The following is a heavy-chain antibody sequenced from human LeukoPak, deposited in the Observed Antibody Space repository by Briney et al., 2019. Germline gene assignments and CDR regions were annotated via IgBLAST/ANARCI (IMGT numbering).Heavy chain of an antibody. CDR1: GFSVSDHY. Sequence: GGSLRLSCVVSGFSVSDHYMSWVRQAPGKGLQWLSVIFADDLTYYEDSIKGRFTISRDRSQNTLYLQMKSLRAEDTAVYYCARGAMSTFARFDSWGQGTLVTVSS. CDR2: IFADDLT. V-gene: IGHV3-53*01. CDR3: ARGAMSTFARFDS. D-gene: IGHD2/OR15-2a*01. J-gene: IGHJ4*02.